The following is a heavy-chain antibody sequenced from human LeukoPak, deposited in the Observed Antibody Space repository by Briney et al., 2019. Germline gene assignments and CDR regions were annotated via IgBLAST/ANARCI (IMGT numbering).Heavy chain of an antibody. J-gene: IGHJ6*03. CDR3: ARTRGLRYMDV. D-gene: IGHD3-10*01. CDR1: GGSISSSSYY. V-gene: IGHV4-39*01. CDR2: IYYSGST. Sequence: PSETLSLTCTVSGGSISSSSYYWGWIRPPPGKGLEWIGNIYYSGSTYYNPSLKSRVTISVDTSKNQFSLKVSSVTAADTAVYYCARTRGLRYMDVLGKGTTVTVSS.